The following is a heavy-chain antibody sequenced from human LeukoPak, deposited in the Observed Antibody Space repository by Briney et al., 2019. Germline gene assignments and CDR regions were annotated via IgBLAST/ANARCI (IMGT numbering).Heavy chain of an antibody. CDR1: GGSISSYY. D-gene: IGHD6-13*01. V-gene: IGHV4-59*12. J-gene: IGHJ4*02. CDR3: ARDQGSSWFVGYFDY. Sequence: TSETLSLTCTVSGGSISSYYWSWIRQPPGKGLELIGYIYYTGSTNYNPSLKSRVTISVDTSKNQFSLKLSSVTAADTAVYYCARDQGSSWFVGYFDYWSQGTLVTVSS. CDR2: IYYTGST.